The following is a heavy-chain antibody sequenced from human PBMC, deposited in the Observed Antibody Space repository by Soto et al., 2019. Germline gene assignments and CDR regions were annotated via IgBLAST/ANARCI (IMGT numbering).Heavy chain of an antibody. CDR3: ARESTGSYHDY. D-gene: IGHD1-26*01. Sequence: SETLSLTCTVSGGSISSYYWSWIRQPPGKGLEWIGYIYYSGSTNYNPSLKSRVTISVDTSKNQFSLKLSSVTAADTAVYYCARESTGSYHDYWGQGTLVTVSS. V-gene: IGHV4-59*01. CDR1: GGSISSYY. J-gene: IGHJ4*02. CDR2: IYYSGST.